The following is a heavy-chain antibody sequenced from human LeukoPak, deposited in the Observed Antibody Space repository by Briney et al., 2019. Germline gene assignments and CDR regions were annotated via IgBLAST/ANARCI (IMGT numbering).Heavy chain of an antibody. CDR1: GFPFDDYA. D-gene: IGHD3-10*01. CDR2: ISWNSGSI. CDR3: AKEGSGSYYRGGFDS. J-gene: IGHJ4*02. V-gene: IGHV3-9*01. Sequence: GGSLRLSCAASGFPFDDYAMHWVRQAPGKGLEWVSGISWNSGSIGYADSVKGRFTISRDNAKNSLYLQMNSLRAEDTALYYCAKEGSGSYYRGGFDSWGQGTLVTVSS.